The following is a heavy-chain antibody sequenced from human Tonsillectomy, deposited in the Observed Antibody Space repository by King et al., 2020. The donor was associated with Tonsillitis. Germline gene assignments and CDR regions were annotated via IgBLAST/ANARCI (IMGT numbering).Heavy chain of an antibody. Sequence: QLVQSGGGVVQPGRSLRLSCAASGFTFSSYAMHWVRQAPGKGLEWVAVISYDGSNKYYADSVKGRFTISRDNSKNTLYLQMNSLRAEDTAVYYCASTTSRTDYWGQGTLVTVSS. V-gene: IGHV3-30-3*01. D-gene: IGHD1-26*01. CDR2: ISYDGSNK. CDR1: GFTFSSYA. J-gene: IGHJ4*02. CDR3: ASTTSRTDY.